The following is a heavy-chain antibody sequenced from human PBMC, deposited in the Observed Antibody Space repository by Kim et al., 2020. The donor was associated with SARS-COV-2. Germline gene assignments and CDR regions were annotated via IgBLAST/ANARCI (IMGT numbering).Heavy chain of an antibody. Sequence: GGSLRLSCAASGFTFSSYSMNWVRQAPGKGLEWVSSISSSSSYIYYADSVKGRFTISRDNAKNSLYLQMNSLRAEDTAVYYCATRVGGYSYGYEFDPWGQGTLVTVSS. CDR3: ATRVGGYSYGYEFDP. CDR1: GFTFSSYS. V-gene: IGHV3-21*01. D-gene: IGHD5-18*01. CDR2: ISSSSSYI. J-gene: IGHJ5*02.